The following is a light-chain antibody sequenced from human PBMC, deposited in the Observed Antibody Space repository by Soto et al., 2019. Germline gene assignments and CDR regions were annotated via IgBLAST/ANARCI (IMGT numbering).Light chain of an antibody. Sequence: EIVMTQSPATLSVSPGARATLSCRASQSVSGHLAWYQQKPGQAPRLLIYGASTRATDIPARFSGSGSGTEFTLTVSSLQSEDFAVYYCQHYDSWPHTFGQGTKVDIK. V-gene: IGKV3-15*01. CDR1: QSVSGH. CDR2: GAS. J-gene: IGKJ2*01. CDR3: QHYDSWPHT.